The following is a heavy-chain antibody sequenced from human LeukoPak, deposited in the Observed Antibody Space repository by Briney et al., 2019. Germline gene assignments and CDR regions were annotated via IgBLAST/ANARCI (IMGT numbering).Heavy chain of an antibody. J-gene: IGHJ6*02. Sequence: PGRSLRLSCAASGFTFSNYAMYWVRQAPGKGLEWVAVMSYDGSNKYYADSVKGRFTISRDNSKNTLYLQMNSQRAEDTAVYYCARDGRSSSWYHYYGMDVWGQGTTVIVSS. CDR1: GFTFSNYA. D-gene: IGHD6-13*01. CDR3: ARDGRSSSWYHYYGMDV. V-gene: IGHV3-30-3*01. CDR2: MSYDGSNK.